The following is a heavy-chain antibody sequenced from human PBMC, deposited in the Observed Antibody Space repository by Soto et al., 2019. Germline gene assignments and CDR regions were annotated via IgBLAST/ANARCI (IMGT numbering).Heavy chain of an antibody. CDR1: GYTFTSYA. CDR3: ARQKLAAAVFDP. J-gene: IGHJ5*02. Sequence: QVQLVQSGAEVKKPGASVKVSCKASGYTFTSYAMHWVRQAPGQRLEWMGWINAGNGNTKYSQKFQGRVTITRDTYARTAYMELSSLRSEDTAVYYCARQKLAAAVFDPWGQGTLVTVSS. CDR2: INAGNGNT. V-gene: IGHV1-3*01. D-gene: IGHD6-13*01.